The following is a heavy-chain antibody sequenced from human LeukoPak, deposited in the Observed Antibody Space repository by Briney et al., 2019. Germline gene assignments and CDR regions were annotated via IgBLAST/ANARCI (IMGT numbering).Heavy chain of an antibody. Sequence: SETLSLTCTVSGGSISSSSFYWGWIRQPPGKGLEWIGSIYYSGSTYYNPSLKSRVTISVDTSKNQFSLKLSSVTAADTAVYYCARPWYYDFWSAPSGFDPWGQGTLVTVSS. CDR3: ARPWYYDFWSAPSGFDP. J-gene: IGHJ5*02. CDR2: IYYSGST. CDR1: GGSISSSSFY. V-gene: IGHV4-39*01. D-gene: IGHD3-3*01.